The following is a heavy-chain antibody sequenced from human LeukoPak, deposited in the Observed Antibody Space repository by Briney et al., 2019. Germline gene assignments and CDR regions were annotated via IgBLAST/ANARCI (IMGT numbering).Heavy chain of an antibody. V-gene: IGHV1-46*01. J-gene: IGHJ4*02. CDR3: ARDPNLLKLDY. D-gene: IGHD2-15*01. CDR1: GYTFTSNY. CDR2: ISPSGGST. Sequence: GASVKVSCKAFGYTFTSNYMHWVRQAPDKEPNGMGVISPSGGSTTYAQKFQGRVTLTRDMSTSTDYLELSSLRSEDTAVYYCARDPNLLKLDYWGQGTLVTVSS.